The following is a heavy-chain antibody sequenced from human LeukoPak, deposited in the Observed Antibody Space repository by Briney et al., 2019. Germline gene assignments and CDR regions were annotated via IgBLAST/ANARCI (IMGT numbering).Heavy chain of an antibody. CDR1: GFTFTNAW. CDR2: INHSGST. D-gene: IGHD6-13*01. Sequence: PGGSLRLSCVDSGFTFTNAWMSWVRQAPGKGLEWIGEINHSGSTNYNPSLKSRVTISVDTSKNQFSLKLSSVTAADTAVYYCARVHSSSWYFITRSGPNNWFDPWGQGTLVTVSS. CDR3: ARVHSSSWYFITRSGPNNWFDP. J-gene: IGHJ5*02. V-gene: IGHV4-34*01.